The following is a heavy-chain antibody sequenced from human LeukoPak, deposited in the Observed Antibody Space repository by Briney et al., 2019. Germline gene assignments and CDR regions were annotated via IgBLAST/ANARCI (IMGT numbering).Heavy chain of an antibody. CDR1: GFTFSNAW. CDR2: ISGSGGST. D-gene: IGHD3-10*01. J-gene: IGHJ4*02. CDR3: AKELEVYGSGSYYRGPFDY. Sequence: GGSLRLSCAASGFTFSNAWMSWVRQAPGKGLEWVSAISGSGGSTYYADSVKGRFTISGDNSKNTLYLQMNSLRAEDTAVYYCAKELEVYGSGSYYRGPFDYWGQGTLVTVSS. V-gene: IGHV3-23*01.